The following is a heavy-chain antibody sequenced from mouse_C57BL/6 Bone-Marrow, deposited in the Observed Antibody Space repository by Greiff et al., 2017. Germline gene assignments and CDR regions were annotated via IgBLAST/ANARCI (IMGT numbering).Heavy chain of an antibody. V-gene: IGHV1-69*01. J-gene: IGHJ2*01. CDR2: IDPSDSYT. Sequence: QVQLQQPGAELVMPGASVKLSCKASGYTFTSYWMHWVKQRPGQGLEWIGEIDPSDSYTNYNQKFKGKSTLTVDKSSSTAYMQLSSLTSEYSAVYFCARTTTVVAGDYWGQGTTLTVSS. CDR1: GYTFTSYW. CDR3: ARTTTVVAGDY. D-gene: IGHD1-1*01.